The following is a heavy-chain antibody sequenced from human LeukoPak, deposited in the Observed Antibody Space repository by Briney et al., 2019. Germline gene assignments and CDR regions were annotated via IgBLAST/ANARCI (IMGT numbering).Heavy chain of an antibody. CDR2: MNPNSGNT. J-gene: IGHJ5*02. CDR1: GYTFTSYD. V-gene: IGHV1-8*01. CDR3: ARAQSGSYLGNWFDP. Sequence: ASVKVSCKASGYTFTSYDINWVRQATGQGLEWMGWMNPNSGNTGYSQKFQGRVTMTRDTSTSTVYMELSSLRSEDTAVYYCARAQSGSYLGNWFDPWGQGTLVTVSS. D-gene: IGHD1-26*01.